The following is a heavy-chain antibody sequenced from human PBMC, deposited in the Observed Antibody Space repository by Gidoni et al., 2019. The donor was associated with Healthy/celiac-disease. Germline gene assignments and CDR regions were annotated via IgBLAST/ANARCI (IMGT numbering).Heavy chain of an antibody. D-gene: IGHD2-2*01. V-gene: IGHV5-51*01. Sequence: EVQLVQSGAEVKKPGESLQISCKGSGYSFTSYWIGWVRQMPGKGLEWMGIIYPGDSDTRYSPSFQGQVTISADKSISTAYLQWSSLKASDTAMYYCARQGYCSSTSCSRRGAFDIWGQGTMVTVSS. J-gene: IGHJ3*02. CDR1: GYSFTSYW. CDR3: ARQGYCSSTSCSRRGAFDI. CDR2: IYPGDSDT.